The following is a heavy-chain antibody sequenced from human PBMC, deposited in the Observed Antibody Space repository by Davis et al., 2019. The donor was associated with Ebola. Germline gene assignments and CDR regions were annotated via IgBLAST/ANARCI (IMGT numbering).Heavy chain of an antibody. V-gene: IGHV4-30-2*01. Sequence: MPSETLSLTCAVSGGSISSGGYSWSWIRQPPGKGLEWIGYIYHSGSTYYNPSLKSRVTISVDTSKNQFFLKLSSVTAADTAVYYCARDLRHQFGYWGQGTLVTVSS. CDR1: GGSISSGGYS. J-gene: IGHJ4*02. CDR2: IYHSGST. CDR3: ARDLRHQFGY. D-gene: IGHD2-2*01.